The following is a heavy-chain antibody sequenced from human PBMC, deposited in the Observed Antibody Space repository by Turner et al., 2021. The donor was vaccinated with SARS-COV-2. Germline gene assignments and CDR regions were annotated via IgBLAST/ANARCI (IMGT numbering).Heavy chain of an antibody. CDR1: GGSMNSNY. D-gene: IGHD2-21*02. CDR3: ARETVNNWVDP. V-gene: IGHV4-59*01. Sequence: VQLQESGARLVKPLETLSLTCTVSGGSMNSNYWSWIRQPPGKRLAWIGYIYYRGSTNYNPSLESRVTISVDTSRNQFSLNLTSVTAADTAIYYCARETVNNWVDPWGQGTLVTVSS. J-gene: IGHJ5*02. CDR2: IYYRGST.